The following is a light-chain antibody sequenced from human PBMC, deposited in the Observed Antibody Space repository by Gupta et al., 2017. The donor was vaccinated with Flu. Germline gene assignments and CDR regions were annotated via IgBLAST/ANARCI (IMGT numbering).Light chain of an antibody. CDR3: QQYTNWHS. V-gene: IGKV3-15*01. CDR1: QSVSSN. CDR2: GAS. J-gene: IGKJ2*01. Sequence: IVMTQSPGTLSLFPWERATLSCRASQSVSSNLAWYQQKPGQTPRLLIYGASTRASGIPARFSGSGSGTEFTLTISRPQSEDFEVYYCQQYTNWHSFGQGTKLEIK.